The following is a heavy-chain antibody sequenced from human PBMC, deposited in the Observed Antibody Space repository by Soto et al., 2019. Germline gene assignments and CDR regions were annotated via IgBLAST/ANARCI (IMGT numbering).Heavy chain of an antibody. D-gene: IGHD3-3*01. V-gene: IGHV1-18*01. CDR1: GYIFHNYG. CDR3: VRHSDVWSGFYTGLDH. Sequence: QVQVVQSGAEVKEPGASVKVSCKASGYIFHNYGFSWVRQAPGQGLEWMGWISNYNGNTNNGQKFQGRVTMTTDTSTSTAYMEMRSLRADDTAVYYCVRHSDVWSGFYTGLDHWGQGTLVTVSS. CDR2: ISNYNGNT. J-gene: IGHJ4*02.